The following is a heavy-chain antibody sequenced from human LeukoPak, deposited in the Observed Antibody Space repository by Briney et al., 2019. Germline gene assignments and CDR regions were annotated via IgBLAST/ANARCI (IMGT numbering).Heavy chain of an antibody. D-gene: IGHD3-10*01. CDR2: IYYSGST. CDR1: GGSISSGGYY. CDR3: ARDVYYGSGSYQFDP. V-gene: IGHV4-31*03. Sequence: SETLSLTCTVSGGSISSGGYYWRWIRQHPGKGLEWIGYIYYSGSTYYNPSLKSRVTISVDTSKNQFSLKLSSVTAADTAVYYCARDVYYGSGSYQFDPWGQGTLVTVSS. J-gene: IGHJ5*02.